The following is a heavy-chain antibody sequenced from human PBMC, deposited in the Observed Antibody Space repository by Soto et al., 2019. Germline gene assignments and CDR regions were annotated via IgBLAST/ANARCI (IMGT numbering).Heavy chain of an antibody. CDR3: ARLHSSGWYDYYYGMDV. D-gene: IGHD6-19*01. V-gene: IGHV4-39*01. Sequence: TSETLSLTCTVSGGSISSSSYYWGWIRQPPGKGLEWIGSIYYSGSTYYNPSLKSRVTISVDTSKNQFSLKLSSVTAADTAVYYCARLHSSGWYDYYYGMDVWGQGTTVTVSS. J-gene: IGHJ6*02. CDR2: IYYSGST. CDR1: GGSISSSSYY.